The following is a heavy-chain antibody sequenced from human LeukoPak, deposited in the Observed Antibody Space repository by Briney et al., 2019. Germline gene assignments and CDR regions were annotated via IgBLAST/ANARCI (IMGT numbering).Heavy chain of an antibody. J-gene: IGHJ4*02. CDR1: GGSFSGYY. CDR2: INHSGST. D-gene: IGHD4-11*01. V-gene: IGHV4-34*01. CDR3: ARETTVEGIDY. Sequence: SETLCLTCAVYGGSFSGYYWSWIRQPPGKGLEWIGEINHSGSTNYNPSLKSRVTISVDTSKNQFSLKLSSVTAADTAVYYCARETTVEGIDYWGQGTLVTVSS.